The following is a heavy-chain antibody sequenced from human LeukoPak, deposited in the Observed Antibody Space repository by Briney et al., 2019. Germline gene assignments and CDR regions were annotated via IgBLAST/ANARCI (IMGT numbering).Heavy chain of an antibody. V-gene: IGHV3-23*01. CDR2: ISGSGGST. J-gene: IGHJ4*02. Sequence: GGSLRLSCAASGFTFSNYAMSWVRQAPGKGLEWVSAISGSGGSTYYADSVKGRFTISRDNSKNTLYLQMNSLRAEDTAVYYRAKLKYDSSGYTSTVYFDYWGQGTLVTVSS. CDR1: GFTFSNYA. CDR3: AKLKYDSSGYTSTVYFDY. D-gene: IGHD3-22*01.